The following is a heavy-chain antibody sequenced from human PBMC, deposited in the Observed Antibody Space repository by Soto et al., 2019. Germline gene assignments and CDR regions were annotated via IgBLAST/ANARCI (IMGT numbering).Heavy chain of an antibody. CDR1: GGSISSSSYY. J-gene: IGHJ4*02. Sequence: SETLSLTCTVSGGSISSSSYYWGWIRQPPGKGLEWIGSIYYSGSTYYNPSLKSRVTISVDTSKNQFSLKLSSVTAADTAVYYCASERPSIAAADPFDYWGQGTLVTVSS. D-gene: IGHD6-13*01. V-gene: IGHV4-39*01. CDR2: IYYSGST. CDR3: ASERPSIAAADPFDY.